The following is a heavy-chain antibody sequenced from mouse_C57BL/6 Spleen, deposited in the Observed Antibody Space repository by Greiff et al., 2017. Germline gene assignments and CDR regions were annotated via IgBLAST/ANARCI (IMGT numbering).Heavy chain of an antibody. CDR1: GYTFTGYW. V-gene: IGHV1-9*01. D-gene: IGHD1-1*01. Sequence: VKVVESGAELMKPGASVKLSCKATGYTFTGYWIEWVKQRPGHGLEWIGEILPGSGSTSYNEKFKGKATFTADTSSNTAYMQLSSLTTEDSAIYYCARRDYYYGSKGDFDYWGQGTTLTVSS. CDR2: ILPGSGST. CDR3: ARRDYYYGSKGDFDY. J-gene: IGHJ2*01.